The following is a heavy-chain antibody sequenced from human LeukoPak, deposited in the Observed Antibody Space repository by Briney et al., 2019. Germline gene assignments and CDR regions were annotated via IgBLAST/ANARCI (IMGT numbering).Heavy chain of an antibody. Sequence: ASVKVSCKASGGTFSSYAISWVRQAPGQGLEWMGWISVYNGNTNYAQKIQGRVTMTTDTSTSTAYMELRSLRSDDTAVYYCAIGSGSYGINWFDPWGQGTLVTVSS. J-gene: IGHJ5*02. CDR2: ISVYNGNT. CDR3: AIGSGSYGINWFDP. D-gene: IGHD1-26*01. CDR1: GGTFSSYA. V-gene: IGHV1-18*01.